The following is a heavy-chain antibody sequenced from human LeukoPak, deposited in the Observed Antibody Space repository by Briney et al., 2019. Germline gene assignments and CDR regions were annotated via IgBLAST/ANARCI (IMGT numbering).Heavy chain of an antibody. J-gene: IGHJ5*02. Sequence: GGSLRLSCAASGFTFSIYAMSWVRQAPGKGLEGVSAISGSGGSTYYADSVKGRFTISRDNSKNTLYLQMNSLRAEDTAVYYCAKVTVAAGTGNWFDPWGQGTLVTVSS. CDR2: ISGSGGST. CDR1: GFTFSIYA. V-gene: IGHV3-23*01. CDR3: AKVTVAAGTGNWFDP. D-gene: IGHD6-13*01.